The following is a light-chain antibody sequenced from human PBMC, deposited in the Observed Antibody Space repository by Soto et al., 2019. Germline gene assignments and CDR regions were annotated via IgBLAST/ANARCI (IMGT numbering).Light chain of an antibody. Sequence: DIQMTQSPSTQSASVGDRVTINCRASQSVTSWLAWYQQNPGKAPNLLIYKASNLEYGVSSRFSGSGYGTELTLTISSLQPDDFETYYCQQYRGYSWTFGQGTKVAIK. CDR2: KAS. CDR3: QQYRGYSWT. J-gene: IGKJ1*01. CDR1: QSVTSW. V-gene: IGKV1-5*03.